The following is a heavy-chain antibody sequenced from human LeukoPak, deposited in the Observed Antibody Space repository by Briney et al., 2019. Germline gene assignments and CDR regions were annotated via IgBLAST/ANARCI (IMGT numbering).Heavy chain of an antibody. V-gene: IGHV5-51*01. Sequence: GESLKISCKGSGYSFTSYWIGWVRQMPGKGLEWMGIIYPGDSDTRYSPSFQGQVTISADKSISTAYLQWGSLKASDTAMYYCARTPPDITIFGVADYWGQGTLVTVSS. CDR1: GYSFTSYW. CDR3: ARTPPDITIFGVADY. D-gene: IGHD3-3*01. J-gene: IGHJ4*02. CDR2: IYPGDSDT.